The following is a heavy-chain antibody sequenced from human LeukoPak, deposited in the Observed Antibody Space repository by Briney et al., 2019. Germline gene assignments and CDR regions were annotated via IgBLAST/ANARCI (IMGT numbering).Heavy chain of an antibody. J-gene: IGHJ4*02. CDR2: IKSKADGGTT. CDR1: GFTFTHAY. V-gene: IGHV3-15*01. Sequence: GGSLRLSCAASGFTFTHAYMNWVRQAPGKGLEWVGRIKSKADGGTTDDAAPVKGRFTISRDDSKNTLSLQMNSLESEDTAVYYCTKTSPHFDYWGQGILVTVSS. CDR3: TKTSPHFDY.